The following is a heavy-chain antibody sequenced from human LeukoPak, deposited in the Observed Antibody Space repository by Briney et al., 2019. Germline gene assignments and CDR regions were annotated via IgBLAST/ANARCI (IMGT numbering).Heavy chain of an antibody. D-gene: IGHD1-26*01. CDR3: ARDLGFVRSYLPFDY. Sequence: PGGSLRLSCAASGFTFSTYNMNWVRQAPGQGLEWVSYISSSSTTIYYADSVKGRLTISRDNAKNSLYLQMNSLRAEDTAVYYCARDLGFVRSYLPFDYWGQGTLVTVSS. CDR2: ISSSSTTI. V-gene: IGHV3-48*04. CDR1: GFTFSTYN. J-gene: IGHJ4*02.